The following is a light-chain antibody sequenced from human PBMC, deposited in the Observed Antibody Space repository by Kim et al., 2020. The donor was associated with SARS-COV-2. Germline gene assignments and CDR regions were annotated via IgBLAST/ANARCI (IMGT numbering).Light chain of an antibody. Sequence: ELTQPPSASGTPGQRVTISCSGSSSNVGRFYVYWYQQLPGTAPKLLIHRDNQRPSGVPDRFSGSKSGTSASLAISGLRSEDEGDYYCAAWEVSLRGYVFGTGTKVTVL. J-gene: IGLJ1*01. V-gene: IGLV1-47*01. CDR2: RDN. CDR3: AAWEVSLRGYV. CDR1: SSNVGRFY.